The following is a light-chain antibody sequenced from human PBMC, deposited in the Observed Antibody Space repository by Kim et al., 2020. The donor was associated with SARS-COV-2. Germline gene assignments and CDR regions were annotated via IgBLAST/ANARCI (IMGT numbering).Light chain of an antibody. CDR1: QSISSW. CDR2: KAS. V-gene: IGKV1-5*03. J-gene: IGKJ2*03. Sequence: SASVGDSVPITCRASQSISSWLAWYQQKPGKAPKLLIYKASSLESGVPSRFSGTGSETEFTLTISSLQPDDFATYYCQQYNSYSYSFGQGTKLEI. CDR3: QQYNSYSYS.